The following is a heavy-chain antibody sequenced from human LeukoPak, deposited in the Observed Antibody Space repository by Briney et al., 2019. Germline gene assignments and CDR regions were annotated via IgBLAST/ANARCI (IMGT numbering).Heavy chain of an antibody. V-gene: IGHV4-61*05. CDR1: GGFIGSSDFY. CDR3: ARGPKVVPAAI. Sequence: SGTLPHTCLFTGGFIGSSDFYWGWIRRPPEKGVEGIGYIYYSGSTDYNASLKSRVTISVDRSKNQFSLKLNSVTAADTAVYYCARGPKVVPAAIWGQGTLVTVSS. CDR2: IYYSGST. D-gene: IGHD2-2*01. J-gene: IGHJ4*02.